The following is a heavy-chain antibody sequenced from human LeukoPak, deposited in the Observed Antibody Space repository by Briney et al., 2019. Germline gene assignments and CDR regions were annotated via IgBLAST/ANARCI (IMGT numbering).Heavy chain of an antibody. CDR3: AKGFLEWLYYFDY. CDR2: ISWNSGSM. J-gene: IGHJ4*02. CDR1: GFTFDDYA. D-gene: IGHD3-3*01. Sequence: GRSLRLSCAASGFTFDDYAMHWVRQAPGKGLEWVSGISWNSGSMGYADSVKGRFTISRDNAKNSLYLQMNSLRAEDTASYYCAKGFLEWLYYFDYWGQGTLVTVSS. V-gene: IGHV3-9*01.